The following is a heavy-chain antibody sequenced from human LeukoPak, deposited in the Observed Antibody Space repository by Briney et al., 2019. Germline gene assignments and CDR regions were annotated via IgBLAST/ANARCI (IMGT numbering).Heavy chain of an antibody. Sequence: SGGSLRLSCAASGFTFSSYSMNWVRQAPGKGLEWVSSISTSSSYIYYADSVKGRFTISRDNAKNSLYLQMSSLRAEDTAVYYCARVPRSNWSEYWGQGTLVTVSS. CDR3: ARVPRSNWSEY. V-gene: IGHV3-21*06. D-gene: IGHD1-1*01. CDR2: ISTSSSYI. CDR1: GFTFSSYS. J-gene: IGHJ4*02.